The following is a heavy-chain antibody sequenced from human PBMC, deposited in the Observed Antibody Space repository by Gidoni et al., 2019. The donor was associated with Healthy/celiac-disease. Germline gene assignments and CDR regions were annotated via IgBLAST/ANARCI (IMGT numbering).Heavy chain of an antibody. J-gene: IGHJ5*02. D-gene: IGHD3-3*01. CDR2: IYQSGDT. CDR1: GGSISRGSYS. Sequence: QLLLQESVSGLVKPSQTLSLTCAGSGGSISRGSYSCSWIRQPPGKGLEWIGYIYQSGDTYNNPSLKSGDTISIDRPKNQFTLKLSSVTAADTDVYYCAKGRCQNGFDPWGQGTLVTVSS. V-gene: IGHV4-30-2*01. CDR3: AKGRCQNGFDP.